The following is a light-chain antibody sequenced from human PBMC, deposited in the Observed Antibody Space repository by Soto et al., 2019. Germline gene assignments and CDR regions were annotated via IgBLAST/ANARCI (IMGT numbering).Light chain of an antibody. CDR2: EVS. V-gene: IGLV2-8*01. J-gene: IGLJ3*02. CDR1: SSDVGGYNY. Sequence: QSVLNQPPSASGSPGQSVAISCTGTSSDVGGYNYVSWYQHHPGKAPKLMIYEVSRRPSGVSDRFSGSKSGNTASLTVSGLQAEDEADYYCSSYSGSSNWVFGGGTKLTVL. CDR3: SSYSGSSNWV.